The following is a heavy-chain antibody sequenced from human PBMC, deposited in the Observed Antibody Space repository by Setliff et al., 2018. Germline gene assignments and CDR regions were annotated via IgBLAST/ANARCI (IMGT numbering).Heavy chain of an antibody. J-gene: IGHJ4*02. CDR1: GFPFSTYW. D-gene: IGHD3-22*01. V-gene: IGHV3-7*01. Sequence: PGGSLRLSCAASGFPFSTYWLNWVRQAPGKGLEWVANIKQDGSEKYYVDSVKGRFTIARDNAQNSLYLQMDSLRAEDTAVYYCAKYYSDNSGPRGAFDYWGQGTLVTVSS. CDR2: IKQDGSEK. CDR3: AKYYSDNSGPRGAFDY.